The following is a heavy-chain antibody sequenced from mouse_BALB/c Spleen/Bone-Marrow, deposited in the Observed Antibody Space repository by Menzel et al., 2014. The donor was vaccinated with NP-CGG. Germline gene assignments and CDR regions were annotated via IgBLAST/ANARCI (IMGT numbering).Heavy chain of an antibody. CDR1: GFSLTSYG. D-gene: IGHD2-14*01. CDR3: AKIGTTTGAMDY. J-gene: IGHJ4*01. V-gene: IGHV2-5*01. Sequence: VMLVESGPGLVQPSQSLSITCTVSGFSLTSYGVHWVHQSPGKGLEWLGVIWRGGSTDYNAAFMSRLSITKDNSKSQVFSKMNSLQADDTAIYYCAKIGTTTGAMDYWGQGTSVTVSS. CDR2: IWRGGST.